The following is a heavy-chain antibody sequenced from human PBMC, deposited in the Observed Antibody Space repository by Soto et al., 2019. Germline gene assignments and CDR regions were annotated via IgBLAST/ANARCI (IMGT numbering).Heavy chain of an antibody. D-gene: IGHD6-13*01. CDR3: ARGLGSSSWPRQMYYYGMDV. CDR1: GGSISSGDYY. V-gene: IGHV4-30-4*01. J-gene: IGHJ6*02. CDR2: IYYSGST. Sequence: SETLSLTCTVSGGSISSGDYYWSWIRQPPGKGLEWIGYIYYSGSTYYNPSLKSRVTISVDTSKNQFSLKLSSVTAADTAVYYCARGLGSSSWPRQMYYYGMDVWGQGTTVTVSS.